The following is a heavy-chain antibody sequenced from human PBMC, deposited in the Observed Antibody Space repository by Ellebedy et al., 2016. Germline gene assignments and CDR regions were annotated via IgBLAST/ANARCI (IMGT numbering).Heavy chain of an antibody. CDR1: GGSISSSNW. CDR3: ARHKTAAAAFPYDY. J-gene: IGHJ4*02. V-gene: IGHV4-4*02. CDR2: IYHSGST. D-gene: IGHD6-13*01. Sequence: GSLRLSCAVSGGSISSSNWWSWVRQPPGKGLEWIGEIYHSGSTNYNPSLKSRVTISVDKSKNQFSLKLSSVTAADTAVYYCARHKTAAAAFPYDYWGQGTLVTVSS.